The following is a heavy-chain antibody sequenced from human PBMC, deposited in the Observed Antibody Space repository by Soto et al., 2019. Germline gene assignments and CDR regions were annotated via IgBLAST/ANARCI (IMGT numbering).Heavy chain of an antibody. V-gene: IGHV2-5*01. CDR2: IYWNDDK. Sequence: GLDLEWLALIYWNDDKRYSPSLKSRITITKDTSKNQVVLTMTNMDPVDTATYYCAHSMILETAFDYWGQGTLVTVSS. CDR3: AHSMILETAFDY. D-gene: IGHD3-3*01. J-gene: IGHJ4*02.